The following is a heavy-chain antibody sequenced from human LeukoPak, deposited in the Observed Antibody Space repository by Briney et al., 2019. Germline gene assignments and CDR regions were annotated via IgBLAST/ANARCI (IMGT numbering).Heavy chain of an antibody. D-gene: IGHD3-9*01. CDR2: IIPIFGTA. CDR1: GGTFSSYA. Sequence: ASVKVSCKASGGTFSSYAISWVRQAPGQGLEWMGGIIPIFGTANYAQKFQGRVTITTDESTSTAYMELSSLRSEDTAVYYCAEGYYDILTGYHHDAFDIWGQGTMVTVSS. J-gene: IGHJ3*02. V-gene: IGHV1-69*05. CDR3: AEGYYDILTGYHHDAFDI.